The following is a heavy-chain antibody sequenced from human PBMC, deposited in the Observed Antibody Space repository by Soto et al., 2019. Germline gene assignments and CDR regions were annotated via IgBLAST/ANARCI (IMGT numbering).Heavy chain of an antibody. V-gene: IGHV1-18*04. CDR2: ISGYNGDI. CDR1: GYTFNRPG. Sequence: QVHLVQSGGEVKKPGASVKVSCKASGYTFNRPGITWVRQAPGQGLEWMGWISGYNGDINYEQKFQGRVTLSSDTLTSTVYLELKSLRFDDPAVYYCARVRIVGAREIDFWGQGTLVTVSS. J-gene: IGHJ4*02. CDR3: ARVRIVGAREIDF. D-gene: IGHD1-26*01.